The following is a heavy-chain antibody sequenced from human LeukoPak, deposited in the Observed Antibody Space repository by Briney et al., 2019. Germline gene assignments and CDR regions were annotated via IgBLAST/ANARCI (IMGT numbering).Heavy chain of an antibody. J-gene: IGHJ4*02. Sequence: SETLSLTCTVSGGSISTYYWSWIRQPPGKGLEWIGYIHYSGTTNYNPSLKNRVTISLDTSKNQLSLNLSSVTAADTAVYYCARMGGYSGYATHWGQGTPVTVSS. CDR1: GGSISTYY. V-gene: IGHV4-59*08. CDR3: ARMGGYSGYATH. CDR2: IHYSGTT. D-gene: IGHD5-12*01.